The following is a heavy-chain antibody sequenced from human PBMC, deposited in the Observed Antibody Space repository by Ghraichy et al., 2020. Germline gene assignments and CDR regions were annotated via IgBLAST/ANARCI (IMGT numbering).Heavy chain of an antibody. J-gene: IGHJ4*02. V-gene: IGHV4-38-2*02. D-gene: IGHD2-21*01. CDR2: IYHSGST. CDR3: ARDFVLCGGDCSNDY. Sequence: SETLSLTCTVSGYSISSGYYWGWIRQPPGKGLEWIGSIYHSGSTYYNPSLKSRVTISVDTSKNQFSLKLSSVTAADTAVYYCARDFVLCGGDCSNDYWGQGTLVTVSS. CDR1: GYSISSGYY.